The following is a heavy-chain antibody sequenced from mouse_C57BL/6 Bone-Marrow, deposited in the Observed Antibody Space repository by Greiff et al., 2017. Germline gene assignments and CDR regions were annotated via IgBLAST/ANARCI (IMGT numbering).Heavy chain of an antibody. CDR2: IDPSDSYT. V-gene: IGHV1-50*01. Sequence: QVQLQQPGAELVKPGASVKLSCKASGYTFTSYWMQWVKQRPGQGLEWIGEIDPSDSYTNYNQKFKGKAPLTVDTSSSTAYVQLSSLTSEDSAVYYCARDYGSSYGYWGQGTTLTVSS. D-gene: IGHD1-1*01. CDR1: GYTFTSYW. J-gene: IGHJ2*01. CDR3: ARDYGSSYGY.